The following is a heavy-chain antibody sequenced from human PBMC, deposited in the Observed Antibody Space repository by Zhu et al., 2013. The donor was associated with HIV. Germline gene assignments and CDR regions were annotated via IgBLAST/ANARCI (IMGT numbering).Heavy chain of an antibody. Sequence: QVQLVQSGAEVKKPGASVKVSCKVSGYTLTELSMHWVRQAPGKGLEWMGGFDPEDGETIYAQKFQGRVTMTEDTSTDTAYMELSSLRSEDTAVYYCATAAQDEVVPAGKSGKLGYCSGGSCRYYYYYGMDVWGQGTTVTVSS. CDR3: ATAAQDEVVPAGKSGKLGYCSGGSCRYYYYYGMDV. D-gene: IGHD2-15*01. V-gene: IGHV1-24*01. J-gene: IGHJ6*02. CDR2: FDPEDGET. CDR1: GYTLTELS.